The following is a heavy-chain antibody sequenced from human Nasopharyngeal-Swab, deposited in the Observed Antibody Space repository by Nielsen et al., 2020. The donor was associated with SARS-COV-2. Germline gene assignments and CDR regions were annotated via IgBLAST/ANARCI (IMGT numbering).Heavy chain of an antibody. J-gene: IGHJ6*02. D-gene: IGHD1-1*01. V-gene: IGHV3-9*01. CDR3: AKDMEEYHELERRPYYGMDV. CDR2: ISWNSGSI. CDR1: GFTFSDSA. Sequence: SLKISCAASGFTFSDSAIHWVRQAPGKGLEWVSGISWNSGSIGYADSVKGRFTISRDNAKNSLYLQMNSLRAEDTALYYCAKDMEEYHELERRPYYGMDVWGQGTTVTVSS.